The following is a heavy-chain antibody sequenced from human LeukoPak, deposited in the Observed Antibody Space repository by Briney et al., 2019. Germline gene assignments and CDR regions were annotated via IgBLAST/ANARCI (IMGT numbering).Heavy chain of an antibody. CDR2: MNPNSGNT. CDR1: GYTFTSYD. Sequence: GASVKVSCKASGYTFTSYDINWVRQATGQGLEWMGWMNPNSGNTGYAQKFQGRVTITRNTSISTAYMELSSLRSEDTAVYYCARAGSITIFGVVIVAAFDIWGQGTMVTVSS. D-gene: IGHD3-3*01. CDR3: ARAGSITIFGVVIVAAFDI. V-gene: IGHV1-8*03. J-gene: IGHJ3*02.